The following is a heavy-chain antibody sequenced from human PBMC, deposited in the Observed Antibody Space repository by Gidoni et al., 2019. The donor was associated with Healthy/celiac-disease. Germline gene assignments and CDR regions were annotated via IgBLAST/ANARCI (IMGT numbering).Heavy chain of an antibody. V-gene: IGHV4-31*03. CDR1: GGSISSGGYY. CDR3: ARGGNWDVGRHDAFDI. J-gene: IGHJ3*02. Sequence: PGLVKPSQTLSLTCTVSGGSISSGGYYWSWIRQHPGKGLEWIGYIYSSGCTYYNPSLKSRVTISVDTSKNKFSRKLSSVTGGDTAVDYGARGGNWDVGRHDAFDIWGQGTMVTVSS. D-gene: IGHD1-1*01. CDR2: IYSSGCT.